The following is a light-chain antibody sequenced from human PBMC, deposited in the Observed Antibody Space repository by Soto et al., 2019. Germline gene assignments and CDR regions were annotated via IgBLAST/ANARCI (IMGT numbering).Light chain of an antibody. CDR1: SSDVGGYTY. CDR2: EVS. V-gene: IGLV2-14*01. J-gene: IGLJ3*02. Sequence: QSALTQPASVSGSPGQSITISCTGTSSDVGGYTYVSWLQQHPGKAPKLRIYEVSNRPSGVYNRLSGSKSGNTASLPISGLHAEYEADYYCSSYTSSSPRVFGGGTKLTVL. CDR3: SSYTSSSPRV.